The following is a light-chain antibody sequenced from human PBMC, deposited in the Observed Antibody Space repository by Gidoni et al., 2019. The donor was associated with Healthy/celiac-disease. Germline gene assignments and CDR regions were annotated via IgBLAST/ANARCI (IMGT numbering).Light chain of an antibody. CDR3: QHTGT. V-gene: IGKV1-39*01. J-gene: IGKJ1*01. CDR1: QSISTY. CDR2: AAS. Sequence: DILMTQSPPSLSAPVGDRVTITCRASQSISTYLNWYQRKPGTAPKLLIYAASSLQSGVPSRFHGSGSGTHFTLTINSLQPEDVATYYCQHTGTFGQXTKVEIK.